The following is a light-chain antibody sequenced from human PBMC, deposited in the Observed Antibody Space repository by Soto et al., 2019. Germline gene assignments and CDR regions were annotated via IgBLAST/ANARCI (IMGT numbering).Light chain of an antibody. J-gene: IGKJ5*01. CDR3: QKYGSSSIT. CDR1: QSVSSN. CDR2: GES. V-gene: IGKV3-20*01. Sequence: DILVTQSPATMSLSPGGRATLSCRASQSVSSNLAWYQQKPGQAPRILIYGESSRATGIPDRFSGSGSGTDLTLTISSLEPEDFAVYYCQKYGSSSITCGQGTRLEIK.